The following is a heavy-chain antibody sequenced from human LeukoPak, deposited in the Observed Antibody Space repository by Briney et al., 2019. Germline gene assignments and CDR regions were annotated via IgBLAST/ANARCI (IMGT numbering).Heavy chain of an antibody. V-gene: IGHV4-39*07. D-gene: IGHD2-15*01. Sequence: PSETLSLTCTVSGGSISSGDYYWSWIRQPPGKRLEWIGSIYYSGSTSYNPSLKSRVTISVDTSKNHFSLKLSSVTAADTAVYSCARRKRIGFFDYWGQGTLVTVSS. CDR2: IYYSGST. J-gene: IGHJ4*02. CDR1: GGSISSGDYY. CDR3: ARRKRIGFFDY.